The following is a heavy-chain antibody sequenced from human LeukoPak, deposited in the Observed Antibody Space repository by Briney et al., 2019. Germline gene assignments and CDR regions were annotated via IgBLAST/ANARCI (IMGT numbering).Heavy chain of an antibody. D-gene: IGHD2-2*01. CDR1: GFTFSSYS. V-gene: IGHV3-30*02. CDR3: AKADVGYCSSTSCRPGSYYYYYMDV. J-gene: IGHJ6*03. Sequence: GSLRLSCAASGFTFSSYSMNWVRQAPGKGLEWVAFIRYDGSNKYYADSVKGRFTISRDNSKNTLYLQMNSLRAEDTAVYYCAKADVGYCSSTSCRPGSYYYYYMDVWGKGTTVTVSS. CDR2: IRYDGSNK.